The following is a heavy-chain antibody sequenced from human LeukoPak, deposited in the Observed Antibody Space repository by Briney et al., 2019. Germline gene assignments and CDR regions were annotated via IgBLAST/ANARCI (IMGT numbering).Heavy chain of an antibody. D-gene: IGHD1-1*01. Sequence: GGSLRLSCAASGFTFSGYGMHWVRQAPGKGLEWVAFIRYDGSNKYYADSVKGRFTISRDNSKNTLYLQMNSLRAEDTAVYYCAKDPTTYYYYYMDVWGKGTTVTVSS. J-gene: IGHJ6*03. CDR1: GFTFSGYG. CDR3: AKDPTTYYYYYMDV. CDR2: IRYDGSNK. V-gene: IGHV3-30*02.